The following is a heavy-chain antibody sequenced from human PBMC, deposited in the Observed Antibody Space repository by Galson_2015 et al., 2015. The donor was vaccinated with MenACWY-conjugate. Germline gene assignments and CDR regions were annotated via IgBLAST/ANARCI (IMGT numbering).Heavy chain of an antibody. D-gene: IGHD4-17*01. Sequence: CAISGDSVSSTGAAWSWIRQSPSRGLEWLGRTYYRSKWYNDYAESVKSRITINPDTSKNQFSLQLNSVTPEDTAVYYCATDYGDYDWRFDYWGQGTLVTVSS. CDR2: TYYRSKWYN. CDR3: ATDYGDYDWRFDY. CDR1: GDSVSSTGAA. V-gene: IGHV6-1*01. J-gene: IGHJ4*02.